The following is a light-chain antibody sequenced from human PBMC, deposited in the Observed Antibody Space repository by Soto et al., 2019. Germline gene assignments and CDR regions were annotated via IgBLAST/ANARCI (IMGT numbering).Light chain of an antibody. V-gene: IGKV1-39*01. CDR2: AAS. Sequence: DIQMTQAPSSLSASVGDRVTMTCRASQSISSNLNWYQQKPGKAPKLLIYAASSLQSGVPSRFSGSASGTDFTLTISSLQPEDFATYHCQQTYSTPWTFGQGTKVDIK. CDR3: QQTYSTPWT. J-gene: IGKJ1*01. CDR1: QSISSN.